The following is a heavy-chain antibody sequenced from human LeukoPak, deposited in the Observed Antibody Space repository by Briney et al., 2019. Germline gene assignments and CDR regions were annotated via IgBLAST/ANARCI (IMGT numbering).Heavy chain of an antibody. CDR1: GGSISNYY. Sequence: ASETLSLTCTVSGGSISNYYWSWIRQPPGKGLEWLGYIYHTGSTSYNPSLKTRVTISIDRPRNQFSLKLSSVTAADTAMYYCARVVGATSHDTFDVWGQGTMVTVSS. CDR2: IYHTGST. J-gene: IGHJ3*01. V-gene: IGHV4-59*12. D-gene: IGHD1-26*01. CDR3: ARVVGATSHDTFDV.